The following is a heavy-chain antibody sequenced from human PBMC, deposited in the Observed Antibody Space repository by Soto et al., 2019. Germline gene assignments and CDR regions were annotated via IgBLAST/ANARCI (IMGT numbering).Heavy chain of an antibody. J-gene: IGHJ4*02. D-gene: IGHD6-6*01. CDR2: INHSGST. Sequence: PSETLSLTCAACGRSLSGYYWSWIRQPPGKGLEWIGEINHSGSTNYYPSLKRRVTISVDTSKNQFSLKLSSVTAADTAVYYCARGAPIAARWFDYWGQGTLVTVSS. CDR3: ARGAPIAARWFDY. CDR1: GRSLSGYY. V-gene: IGHV4-34*01.